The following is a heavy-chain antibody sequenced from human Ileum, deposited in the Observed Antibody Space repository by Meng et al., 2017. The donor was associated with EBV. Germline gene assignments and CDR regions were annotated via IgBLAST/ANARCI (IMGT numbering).Heavy chain of an antibody. V-gene: IGHV4-30-2*01. D-gene: IGHD4-23*01. Sequence: QLHGSGSGLVKPSQTLSLTCSVSGGSISSGGHSWSWIRQPPGKGLEWIGDIQHSGSTYYNPSLKSRVTISVDRSRNQFSLKLSSVTAADTAVYYCARAHPVVYFFDYWGQGTLVTVSS. CDR2: IQHSGST. CDR1: GGSISSGGHS. CDR3: ARAHPVVYFFDY. J-gene: IGHJ4*02.